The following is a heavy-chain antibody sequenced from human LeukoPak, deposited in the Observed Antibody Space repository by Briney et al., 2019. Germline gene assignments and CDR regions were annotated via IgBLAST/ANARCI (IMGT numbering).Heavy chain of an antibody. Sequence: PGRSLRLSCAASGFTFSSYGMHWVRRAPGKGLEWVAVISYDGSNKYYADSVKGRFTISRDNSKNTLYLQMNSLRAEDTAVYYCVRERGVITIIIDITGAFDYWGQGTPVTVSS. CDR2: ISYDGSNK. V-gene: IGHV3-30*03. CDR1: GFTFSSYG. J-gene: IGHJ4*02. D-gene: IGHD3-22*01. CDR3: VRERGVITIIIDITGAFDY.